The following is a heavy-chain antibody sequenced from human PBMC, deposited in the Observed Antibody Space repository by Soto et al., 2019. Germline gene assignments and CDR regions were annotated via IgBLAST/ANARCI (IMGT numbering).Heavy chain of an antibody. D-gene: IGHD6-13*01. CDR1: GFTFSSYG. CDR3: ARKAGPGYYYYYYYMDV. Sequence: GGSLRLSCAASGFTFSSYGMHWVRQATGKGLEWVTVISYDGSNKYYVDSVKGRFTISRDNSKNTMYLQMNSLRAEDTAVYYCARKAGPGYYYYYYYMDVWGKGTTVTVSS. J-gene: IGHJ6*03. CDR2: ISYDGSNK. V-gene: IGHV3-30*03.